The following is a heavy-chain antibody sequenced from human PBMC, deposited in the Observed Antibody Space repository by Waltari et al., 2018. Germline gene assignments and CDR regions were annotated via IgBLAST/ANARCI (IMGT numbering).Heavy chain of an antibody. V-gene: IGHV3-72*01. CDR1: GFSISEYY. CDR2: RGDKAHNYTT. Sequence: EVQLVESGGGLVQPGGSLRLSCVVSGFSISEYYMDWVRQAPGKGLELVGRRGDKAHNYTTEYAASVKGRFTISRDDSERSLVLELNGLKTEDSAVYYCARRYGSGHHFDYWGQGALVTVSS. J-gene: IGHJ4*02. D-gene: IGHD6-25*01. CDR3: ARRYGSGHHFDY.